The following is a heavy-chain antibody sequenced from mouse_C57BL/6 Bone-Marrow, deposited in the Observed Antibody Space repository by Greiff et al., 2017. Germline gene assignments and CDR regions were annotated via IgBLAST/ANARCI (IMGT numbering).Heavy chain of an antibody. CDR1: GYTFTSYW. CDR2: IDPSDSET. D-gene: IGHD2-4*01. Sequence: QVQLQQPGAEPVRPGSSVKLSCKASGYTFTSYWMHWVKQRPIQGLEWIGNIDPSDSETHYNQKFKDKATLTVDKSSSTAYLQLSSLTSEDSAVYDCYYDSWYFDVWGTGTTVTVSS. J-gene: IGHJ1*03. V-gene: IGHV1-52*01. CDR3: YYDSWYFDV.